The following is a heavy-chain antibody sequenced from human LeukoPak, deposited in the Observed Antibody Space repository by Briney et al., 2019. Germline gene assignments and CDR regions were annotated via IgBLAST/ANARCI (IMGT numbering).Heavy chain of an antibody. Sequence: SETLSLTCTVPGGSISSGDYYWSWIRQPPGKGLEWIGYIYYSGSTYYNPSLKSRVTISVDTSKNQFSLKLSSVTATDTAVYYCARGGYYDSSGLDYWGQGTLVTVSS. CDR2: IYYSGST. J-gene: IGHJ4*02. D-gene: IGHD3-22*01. V-gene: IGHV4-30-4*01. CDR3: ARGGYYDSSGLDY. CDR1: GGSISSGDYY.